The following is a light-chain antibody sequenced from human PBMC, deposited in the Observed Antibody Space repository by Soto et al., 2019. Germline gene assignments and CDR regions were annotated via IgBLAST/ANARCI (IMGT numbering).Light chain of an antibody. CDR3: QQYGSSPLT. Sequence: EIVLTQSQGILSLSPGERATLACLASQSISSDHLAWYQQRPGQSPRLLIYGASSRTTGVPDRFTGSGSGTDFTLTITGLEPEDFAVYHCQQYGSSPLTFGGGTKVDI. J-gene: IGKJ4*01. V-gene: IGKV3-20*01. CDR2: GAS. CDR1: QSISSDH.